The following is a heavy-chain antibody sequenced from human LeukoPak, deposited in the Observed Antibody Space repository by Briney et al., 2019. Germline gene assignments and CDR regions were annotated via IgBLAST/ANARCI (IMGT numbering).Heavy chain of an antibody. CDR1: GGSFSGYY. V-gene: IGHV4-34*01. CDR3: ARVLVISGYSYGNFDY. J-gene: IGHJ4*02. D-gene: IGHD5-18*01. CDR2: INHSGST. Sequence: SETLSLTCAVYGGSFSGYYWSWIRQPPRKGLEWIGEINHSGSTNYNPSLKSRVTISVDTSKNQFSLKLSSVTAADTSVYYCARVLVISGYSYGNFDYWAQGTLVTVSS.